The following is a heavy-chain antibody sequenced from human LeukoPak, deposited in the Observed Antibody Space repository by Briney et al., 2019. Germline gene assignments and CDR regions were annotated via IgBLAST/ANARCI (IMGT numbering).Heavy chain of an antibody. CDR1: GGSFSGYY. CDR2: INHSGST. D-gene: IGHD3-16*01. Sequence: SETLSLTCAVYGGSFSGYYWSWIRQPPGKGLEWIGEINHSGSTNYNPSLKSRVTISVDTSKNQFSLKLSSVTAADTAVYYCARMYVEYVWDYFDYWGQGTLVTVSS. J-gene: IGHJ4*02. V-gene: IGHV4-34*01. CDR3: ARMYVEYVWDYFDY.